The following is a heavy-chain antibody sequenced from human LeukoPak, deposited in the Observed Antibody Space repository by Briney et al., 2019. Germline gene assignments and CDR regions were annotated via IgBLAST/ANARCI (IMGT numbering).Heavy chain of an antibody. CDR1: GFNFSDYD. V-gene: IGHV3-33*03. Sequence: GRSLRLSCTASGFNFSDYDMDWVRQAPGKGLEWVAVIWDDGSNKHYADSVKGRFTISRDNSKSTLYLQMNSLRAEDTAMYYCAKERGGQDWYFDLWGRGALVTVSS. J-gene: IGHJ2*01. D-gene: IGHD3-10*01. CDR3: AKERGGQDWYFDL. CDR2: IWDDGSNK.